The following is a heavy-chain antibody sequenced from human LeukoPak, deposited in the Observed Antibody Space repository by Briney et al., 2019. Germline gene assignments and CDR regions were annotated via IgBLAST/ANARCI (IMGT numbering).Heavy chain of an antibody. CDR3: AKDSASGYYYGMDV. CDR2: ISYDGSNK. CDR1: GFTFSSYG. Sequence: GGSLRLSCAASGFTFSSYGMHWVRQAPGKGLEWAAVISYDGSNKYYADSVKGRFTISRDNSKNTLYLQMNSLRAEDTAVYYCAKDSASGYYYGMDVWGQGTTVTVSS. J-gene: IGHJ6*02. V-gene: IGHV3-30*18.